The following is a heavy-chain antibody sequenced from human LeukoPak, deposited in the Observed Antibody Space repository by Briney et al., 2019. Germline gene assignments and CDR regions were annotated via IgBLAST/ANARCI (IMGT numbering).Heavy chain of an antibody. Sequence: PGRSLRLSCTASVFTFGDYALTWVRQAPGQGLEWVGRVKSKADDGTTDYAAPVQGRFTISRDDSKNTLSLQMNSLKTEDTAVYYCATEGGSGSYYGDDAFDMWGQGTMVTVSS. CDR1: VFTFGDYA. CDR2: VKSKADDGTT. J-gene: IGHJ3*02. D-gene: IGHD3-10*01. V-gene: IGHV3-15*01. CDR3: ATEGGSGSYYGDDAFDM.